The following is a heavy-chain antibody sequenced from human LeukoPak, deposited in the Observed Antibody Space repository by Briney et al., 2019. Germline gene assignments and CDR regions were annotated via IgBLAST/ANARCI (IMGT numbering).Heavy chain of an antibody. D-gene: IGHD2-2*02. CDR2: INPNSGGT. CDR3: AREDGFCSSSSCYNDY. Sequence: ASVKVSCKASGYTFTGYYMHWVRQAPGQGLERVGRINPNSGGTNYAQKFQGRVTMTRDTSISTAYMELNTLGSDDTAVYYCAREDGFCSSSSCYNDYWGQGTLVTVSS. CDR1: GYTFTGYY. J-gene: IGHJ4*02. V-gene: IGHV1-2*06.